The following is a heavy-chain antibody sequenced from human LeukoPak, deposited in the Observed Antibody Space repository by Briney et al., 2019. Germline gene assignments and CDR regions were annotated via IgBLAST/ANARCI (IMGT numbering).Heavy chain of an antibody. Sequence: SVKVSCKASGGTFSSYAISWVRQAPGQGLEWMGRIIPILGIANYAQKFQGRVTMTEDTSTDTAYMELSSLRSEDTAVYYCATGYYYDSSGRSYYYYGMDVWGQGTTVTVSS. CDR1: GGTFSSYA. J-gene: IGHJ6*02. D-gene: IGHD3-22*01. V-gene: IGHV1-69*04. CDR3: ATGYYYDSSGRSYYYYGMDV. CDR2: IIPILGIA.